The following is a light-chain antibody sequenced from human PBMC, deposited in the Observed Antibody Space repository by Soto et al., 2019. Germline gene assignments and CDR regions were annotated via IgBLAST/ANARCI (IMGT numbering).Light chain of an antibody. Sequence: EIVMTQSPATLSVSPGERATLSCRASQSVSSNLAWYQQKPGQAPRLLIYGASTRATGIPARFSGSGSGTEFTFTISSLQSEDFAVYYCQQYNNWLTFGQGTKVEIK. CDR2: GAS. CDR3: QQYNNWLT. J-gene: IGKJ1*01. V-gene: IGKV3-15*01. CDR1: QSVSSN.